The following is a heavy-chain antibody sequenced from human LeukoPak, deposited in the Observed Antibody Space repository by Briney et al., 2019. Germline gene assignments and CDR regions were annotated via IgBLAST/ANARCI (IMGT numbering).Heavy chain of an antibody. CDR2: ISSSRSMI. D-gene: IGHD5-12*01. CDR1: GFTFSGYS. CDR3: ARLYTSGFSAADY. V-gene: IGHV3-48*04. Sequence: GGSLRLSCAASGFTFSGYSMNWVRQAPGKGLEWISYISSSRSMIYYADSVKGRFTISRDNARYSLYLQMNSLRAEDTAVYYCARLYTSGFSAADYWGQGTLVTVSS. J-gene: IGHJ4*02.